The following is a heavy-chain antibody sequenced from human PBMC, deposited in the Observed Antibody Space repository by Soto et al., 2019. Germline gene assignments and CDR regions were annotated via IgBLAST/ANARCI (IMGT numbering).Heavy chain of an antibody. J-gene: IGHJ4*02. CDR3: VRDSGAKLSSS. D-gene: IGHD6-13*01. CDR1: GGTFSSYR. V-gene: IGHV1-69*13. Sequence: SVKVSCKASGGTFSSYRINWVRQAPGQGLEWVGGIVPIRRTADYAQTFQGRVSITADESARTSYMELRSLRSQDTAVYYCVRDSGAKLSSSWGKGTLVTVSS. CDR2: IVPIRRTA.